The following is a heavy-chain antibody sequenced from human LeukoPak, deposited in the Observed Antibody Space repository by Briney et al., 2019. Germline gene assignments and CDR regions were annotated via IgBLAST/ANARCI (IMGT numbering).Heavy chain of an antibody. Sequence: PSETLSLTCAVYGGSFSGYYWSWIRQRPGKGLEWIGYIYYSGSTYYNPSLKSRVTISVDTSKNQFSLKLSSVTAADTAVYYCATTYYYDSSVNYWGQGTLVTVSS. CDR2: IYYSGST. V-gene: IGHV4-59*06. J-gene: IGHJ4*02. CDR3: ATTYYYDSSVNY. CDR1: GGSFSGYY. D-gene: IGHD3-22*01.